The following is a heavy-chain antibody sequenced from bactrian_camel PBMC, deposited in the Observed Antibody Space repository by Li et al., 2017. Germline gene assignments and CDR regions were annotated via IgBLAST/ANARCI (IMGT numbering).Heavy chain of an antibody. CDR1: GDFVNGYC. CDR3: AADRRRHGPPSLRPGDYSV. CDR2: LASDGSS. V-gene: IGHV3S53*01. D-gene: IGHD2*01. Sequence: HVQLVESGGGSVQAGGSLRLSCAVSGDFVNGYCMGWFRQAPGKEREGVASLASDGSSIYANSLKGRFSISKDNARNWLDLQMDSLEPGDTARYYCAADRRRHGPPSLRPGDYSVWGQGTQVTVS. J-gene: IGHJ4*01.